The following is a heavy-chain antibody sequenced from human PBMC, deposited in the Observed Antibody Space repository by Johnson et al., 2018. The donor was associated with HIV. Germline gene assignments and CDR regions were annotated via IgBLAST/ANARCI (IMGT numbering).Heavy chain of an antibody. J-gene: IGHJ3*02. CDR2: IRYDGSNK. CDR3: ARGSRYCSGGSCPEAFDI. D-gene: IGHD2-15*01. V-gene: IGHV3-30*02. CDR1: GFTFSSYG. Sequence: QVQLVESGGGVVQPGGSLRLSCAASGFTFSSYGMHWVRQAPGKGLEWVAFIRYDGSNKYYADSVKGRFTISRDNAKNSLYLQMNSLRAEDTAVYYCARGSRYCSGGSCPEAFDIWGQGTMVTVSS.